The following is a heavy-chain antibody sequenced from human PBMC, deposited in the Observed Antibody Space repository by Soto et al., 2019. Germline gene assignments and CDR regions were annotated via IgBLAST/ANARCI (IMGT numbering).Heavy chain of an antibody. CDR3: AKNGHPPYYYFGMDV. Sequence: QGQLVQSGPEVKKPGASVKVSCKASGYTFSRYGISWVRQAPGQGLEWMGWISGYNGDTKYAQKVQGRVTMTTDTSTYTAYMELRSLTSDDTAIYYCAKNGHPPYYYFGMDVWGQGATVTVSS. CDR1: GYTFSRYG. V-gene: IGHV1-18*01. D-gene: IGHD2-8*01. J-gene: IGHJ6*02. CDR2: ISGYNGDT.